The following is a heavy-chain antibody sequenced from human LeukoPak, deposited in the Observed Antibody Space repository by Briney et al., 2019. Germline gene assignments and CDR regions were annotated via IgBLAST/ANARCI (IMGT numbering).Heavy chain of an antibody. Sequence: GGSLRLSCAASGFTFSSYDMSWVRQAPGKGLEWASVIYSGGNTYYADSVKGRFSISRDNSKNTVYLQMNSLRAEDTAVYYCARLVTGTTVINSGWFDPWGQGTLVTVSS. V-gene: IGHV3-66*04. CDR1: GFTFSSYD. D-gene: IGHD4-23*01. J-gene: IGHJ5*02. CDR3: ARLVTGTTVINSGWFDP. CDR2: IYSGGNT.